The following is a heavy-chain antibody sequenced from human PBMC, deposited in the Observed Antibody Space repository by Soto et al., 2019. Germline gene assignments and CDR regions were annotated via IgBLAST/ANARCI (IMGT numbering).Heavy chain of an antibody. Sequence: ASGPTLVNPTQSLTLTCTFSGFSLSTSGVGVGWIRQPPGKALEWLALIYWNDDKRYSPSLKSRLTITKDTSKNQVVLTMTNMDPVDTATYYCAHRDRLRAPRQYYYYYYGMDVWGQGTTVTVSS. D-gene: IGHD3-16*02. CDR2: IYWNDDK. CDR3: AHRDRLRAPRQYYYYYYGMDV. V-gene: IGHV2-5*01. CDR1: GFSLSTSGVG. J-gene: IGHJ6*02.